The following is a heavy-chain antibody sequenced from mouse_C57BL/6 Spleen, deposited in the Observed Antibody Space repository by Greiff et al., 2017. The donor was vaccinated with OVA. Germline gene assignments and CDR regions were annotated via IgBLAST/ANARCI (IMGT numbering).Heavy chain of an antibody. J-gene: IGHJ2*01. CDR3: ARRYEDVYYFDY. D-gene: IGHD2-14*01. CDR2: INPNNGGT. CDR1: GYTFTDYN. V-gene: IGHV1-22*01. Sequence: VQLQQSGPELVKPGASVKMSCKASGYTFTDYNMHWVQQSPGKSLEWIGYINPNNGGTSYNQKFKGKATLTVNKSSSTAYMELRSLTSEESAVYYCARRYEDVYYFDYGGQGTTLTVSS.